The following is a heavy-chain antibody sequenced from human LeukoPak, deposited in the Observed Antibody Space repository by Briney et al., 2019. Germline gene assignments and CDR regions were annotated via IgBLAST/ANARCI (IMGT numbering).Heavy chain of an antibody. CDR3: AKDELQYSSGWLTFDY. CDR2: INHSGST. J-gene: IGHJ4*02. V-gene: IGHV4-34*01. D-gene: IGHD6-19*01. Sequence: SETLSLTCAVYGGSFSGYYWSWIRQPPGKGLEWIGEINHSGSTNYNPSLKSRVTISVDTSKNQFSLKLSSVTAADTAVYYCAKDELQYSSGWLTFDYWGQGTLVTVSS. CDR1: GGSFSGYY.